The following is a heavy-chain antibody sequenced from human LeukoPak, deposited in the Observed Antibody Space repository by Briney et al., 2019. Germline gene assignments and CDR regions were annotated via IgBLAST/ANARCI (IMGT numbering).Heavy chain of an antibody. D-gene: IGHD1-1*01. V-gene: IGHV4-4*02. J-gene: IGHJ4*02. Sequence: SGTLSLTCAVSGGSVSSSNWWSWVRQPPGKGLEWIGEIYHSGSTNYNPSLKSRVTISVDKSKNQFSLKLSSVTAADTAVYYCARCLDWNPAEIDYWGQGTLVTVSS. CDR2: IYHSGST. CDR1: GGSVSSSNW. CDR3: ARCLDWNPAEIDY.